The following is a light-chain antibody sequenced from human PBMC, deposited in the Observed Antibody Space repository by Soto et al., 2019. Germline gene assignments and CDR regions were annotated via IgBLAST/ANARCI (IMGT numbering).Light chain of an antibody. CDR1: SSNIGAGYD. CDR3: QTYDSSLSGWGV. J-gene: IGLJ3*02. V-gene: IGLV1-40*01. CDR2: GNS. Sequence: QSVLTQPPSVSGAPGQRVTISCTGSSSNIGAGYDVHWYQQLPGTAPKLLIYGNSNRPSGVPDRFSGSKSGTSASLAITGLQAEDEAVYHCQTYDSSLSGWGVFGGGAKVTVL.